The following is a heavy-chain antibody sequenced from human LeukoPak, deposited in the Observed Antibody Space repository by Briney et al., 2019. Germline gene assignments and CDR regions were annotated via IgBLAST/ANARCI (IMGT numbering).Heavy chain of an antibody. CDR3: AKSHPPRITMIVVVISVFDY. CDR1: EFSVGSNY. J-gene: IGHJ4*02. Sequence: PGGSLRLSCAASEFSVGSNYMTWVRQAPGKGLEWVSLIYSGGSTYYADSVKGRFTISSDNSKNTLYLQMNSLRAEDTAVYYCAKSHPPRITMIVVVISVFDYWGQGTLVTVSS. CDR2: IYSGGST. D-gene: IGHD3-22*01. V-gene: IGHV3-66*01.